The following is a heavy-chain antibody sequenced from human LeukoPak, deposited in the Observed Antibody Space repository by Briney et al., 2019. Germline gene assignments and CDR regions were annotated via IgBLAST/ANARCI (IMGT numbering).Heavy chain of an antibody. Sequence: GGSLRLSCAASGFTFDDYAMHWVRQAPGKGLEWVSGISWNSGSIGYADSVKGRFTISRDNAKNSLYLQMNSLRAEDTAVYYCARDDDMTTVTTGIDYWGQGTLVTVSS. CDR1: GFTFDDYA. V-gene: IGHV3-9*01. CDR2: ISWNSGSI. CDR3: ARDDDMTTVTTGIDY. D-gene: IGHD4-17*01. J-gene: IGHJ4*02.